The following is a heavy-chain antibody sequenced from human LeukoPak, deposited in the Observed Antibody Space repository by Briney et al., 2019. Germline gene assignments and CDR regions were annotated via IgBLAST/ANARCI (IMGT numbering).Heavy chain of an antibody. D-gene: IGHD6-19*01. CDR2: INPSGGST. J-gene: IGHJ6*03. V-gene: IGHV1-46*01. Sequence: ASVKVSCKASGYTFTSYYMHWVRQAPGQGLEWVGIINPSGGSTSYAQKFQGRVTMTRDTSTSTVYMELSSLRSEDTAVYYCAREPPSGWYGYYYYYMDVWGKGTTVTVSS. CDR1: GYTFTSYY. CDR3: AREPPSGWYGYYYYYMDV.